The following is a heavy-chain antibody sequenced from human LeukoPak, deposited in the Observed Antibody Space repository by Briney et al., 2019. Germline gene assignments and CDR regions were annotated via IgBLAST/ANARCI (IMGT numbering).Heavy chain of an antibody. D-gene: IGHD3-3*01. CDR1: GGSISSYY. V-gene: IGHV4-59*01. CDR3: ARGRSGPYDFWSGYQYNWFDP. J-gene: IGHJ5*02. Sequence: SETLSLTCTVSGGSISSYYWSWIRQPPGKGLEWIGYIYYSGSTNYNSPLKSRVTISVDTSKNQFSLKLSSVTAADTAVYYCARGRSGPYDFWSGYQYNWFDPWGQGTLVTVSS. CDR2: IYYSGST.